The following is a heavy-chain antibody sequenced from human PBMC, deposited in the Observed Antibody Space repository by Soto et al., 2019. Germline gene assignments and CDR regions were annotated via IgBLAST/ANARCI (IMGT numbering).Heavy chain of an antibody. Sequence: QVQLVESGGGLVKPGGSLRLSCAASGFTFSDYYMSWIRQAPGKGLEWVSYISSSSSYTNYADSVKGRFTISRDNAKNSLYLQMNSLRAEDTAVYYCAREGPYSSSRYGVYYYYYGMDVWGQGTTVTVSS. CDR1: GFTFSDYY. V-gene: IGHV3-11*06. CDR2: ISSSSSYT. D-gene: IGHD6-13*01. CDR3: AREGPYSSSRYGVYYYYYGMDV. J-gene: IGHJ6*02.